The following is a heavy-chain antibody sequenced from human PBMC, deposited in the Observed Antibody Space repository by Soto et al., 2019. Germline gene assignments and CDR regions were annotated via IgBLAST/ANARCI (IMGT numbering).Heavy chain of an antibody. CDR3: TRTPSGPTAVCYKRVFDS. CDR1: GFTFTNYA. V-gene: IGHV3-30*04. CDR2: TSCDERHK. Sequence: QVQLVESGGGVVQPGRSLRLSCAASGFTFTNYAMHWVRQAPGKGLEWVGVTSCDERHKFYADAVKGRFTISRDNYENKLYVQMNSLTTEDTAVYYWTRTPSGPTAVCYKRVFDSWGQGTLVTVSS. D-gene: IGHD2-8*01. J-gene: IGHJ4*02.